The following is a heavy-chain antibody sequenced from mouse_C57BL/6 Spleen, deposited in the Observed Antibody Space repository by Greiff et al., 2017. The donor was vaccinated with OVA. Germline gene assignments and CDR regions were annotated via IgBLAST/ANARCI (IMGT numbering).Heavy chain of an antibody. CDR3: ARHEDEMGLRRGFDY. CDR1: GYTFTEYT. D-gene: IGHD2-4*01. V-gene: IGHV1-62-2*01. J-gene: IGHJ2*01. Sequence: VQLQQSGAELVKPGASVKLSCKASGYTFTEYTIHWVKQRSGQGLEWIGWFYPGSGSIKYNEKFQDKATLTADKSSSTVYMELSRLTSEDSAVYFGARHEDEMGLRRGFDYWGQGTTLTVSS. CDR2: FYPGSGSI.